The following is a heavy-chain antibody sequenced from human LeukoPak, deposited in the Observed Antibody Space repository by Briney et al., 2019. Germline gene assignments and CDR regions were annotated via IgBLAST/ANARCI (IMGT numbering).Heavy chain of an antibody. V-gene: IGHV4-34*01. Sequence: SETLSLTCAVYGGSFSGYYWSWIRQPPGKGLEWIGEINHSGSTNYNPSLKSRVTISVDTSKNQFSLKLSSVTAADTAVYYCAGTSGYYYSYYFDYWGRGTLVTVSS. CDR1: GGSFSGYY. CDR2: INHSGST. D-gene: IGHD3-22*01. CDR3: AGTSGYYYSYYFDY. J-gene: IGHJ4*02.